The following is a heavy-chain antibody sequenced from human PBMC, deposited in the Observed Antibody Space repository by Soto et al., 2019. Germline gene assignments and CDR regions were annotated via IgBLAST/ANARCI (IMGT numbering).Heavy chain of an antibody. V-gene: IGHV4-34*01. CDR1: GGSFSGYY. CDR2: INHSGST. J-gene: IGHJ2*01. CDR3: ANPTWSSDL. Sequence: SETLSLTCAVYGGSFSGYYWSWIRQPPGKGLEWIGEINHSGSTNYNPSLKSRVTISVDTSKNQFSLQLSSVTAADTAVYYCANPTWSSDLWGRGPLVTLSS.